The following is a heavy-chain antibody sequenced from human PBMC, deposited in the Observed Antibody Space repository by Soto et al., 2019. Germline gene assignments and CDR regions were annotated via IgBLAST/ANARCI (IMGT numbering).Heavy chain of an antibody. CDR3: ARPSAISGYFDY. CDR2: IYYSGST. J-gene: IGHJ4*02. Sequence: QLQLQESGPGLVKPSETLSLTCTVSGGSISSSSYYWGWIRQPPGKGREWIGSIYYSGSTYYNPTLKRRVTIPLDTSKNQSALKLSPVTATDTAVYYCARPSAISGYFDYWGQGTLVTVSS. D-gene: IGHD3-9*01. CDR1: GGSISSSSYY. V-gene: IGHV4-39*01.